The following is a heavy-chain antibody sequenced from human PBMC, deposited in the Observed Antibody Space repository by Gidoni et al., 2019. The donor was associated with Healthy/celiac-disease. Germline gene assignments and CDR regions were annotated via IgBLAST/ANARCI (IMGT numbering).Heavy chain of an antibody. D-gene: IGHD2-8*02. CDR3: ARGGCTGGVCYVYYYYYGMDV. Sequence: QVQLVESGGGLVKPGGSLRLSCEASGFNFSYYYMSWIRQAPGKGLEWCSYISSSGSTISYADSVKGRFTISSDNAKNSLYLQMNSLRAEDTAVYYCARGGCTGGVCYVYYYYYGMDVWGQGTTVTVSS. V-gene: IGHV3-11*01. J-gene: IGHJ6*02. CDR2: ISSSGSTI. CDR1: GFNFSYYY.